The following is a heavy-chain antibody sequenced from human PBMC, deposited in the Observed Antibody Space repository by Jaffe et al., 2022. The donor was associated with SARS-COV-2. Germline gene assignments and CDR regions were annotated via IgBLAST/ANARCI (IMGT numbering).Heavy chain of an antibody. CDR3: VTAEQLFV. CDR2: IRSKTDGGTA. CDR1: GLTFSNAW. Sequence: EVQVVESGGGLVKPGGSLRLSCAASGLTFSNAWMSWVRQAPGKGLEWVGRIRSKTDGGTADYAAPVKGRFSISRDDSESTLYLQMNSLKTEDTAVYYCVTAEQLFVWGQGTLVTVSS. V-gene: IGHV3-15*01. J-gene: IGHJ4*02. D-gene: IGHD6-6*01.